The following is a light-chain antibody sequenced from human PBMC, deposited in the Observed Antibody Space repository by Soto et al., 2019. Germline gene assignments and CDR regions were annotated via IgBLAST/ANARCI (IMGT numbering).Light chain of an antibody. CDR1: QSVLYSSNNKNY. J-gene: IGKJ4*01. Sequence: DIVMTQSPDSLAVSLGERATINCKSSQSVLYSSNNKNYLAWYQQKPGQPPKLLIYWASTRESGVPDRFSGSGSGTDFTLTISSLPAEDVAVYYCQQYYSNALTFGGGTKLEIK. CDR3: QQYYSNALT. CDR2: WAS. V-gene: IGKV4-1*01.